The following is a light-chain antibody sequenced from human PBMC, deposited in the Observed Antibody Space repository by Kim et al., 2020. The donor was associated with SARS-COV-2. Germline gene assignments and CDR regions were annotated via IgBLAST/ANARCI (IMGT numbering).Light chain of an antibody. V-gene: IGLV8-61*01. CDR1: SGAVSTSYY. J-gene: IGLJ3*02. CDR3: VLYMGSGIWV. CDR2: STN. Sequence: GTVTLSCGLSSGAVSTSYYPSWYQQTPGHAPRTLIYSTNTRSSGFPGRFSGSILGNKAALTITGAHADDESDYYCVLYMGSGIWVFGGGTQLTVL.